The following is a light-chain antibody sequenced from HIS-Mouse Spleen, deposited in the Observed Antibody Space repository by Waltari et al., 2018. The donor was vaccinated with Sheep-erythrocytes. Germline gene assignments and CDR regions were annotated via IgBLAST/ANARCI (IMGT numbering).Light chain of an antibody. V-gene: IGLV1-44*01. J-gene: IGLJ3*02. CDR3: AAWDDSLNGPV. CDR2: SNK. CDR1: RSNIGRNT. Sequence: QSVLTQPPSASGTPGQRVTISCSGSRSNIGRNTVTWYQQLPGTAPKLLIYSNKQRPSGVPDRFSGSKSGTAASLAISGLQSEDEADYYCAAWDDSLNGPVFGGGTKLTVL.